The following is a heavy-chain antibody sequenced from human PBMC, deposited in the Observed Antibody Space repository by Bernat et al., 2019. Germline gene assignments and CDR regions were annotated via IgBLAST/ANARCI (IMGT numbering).Heavy chain of an antibody. V-gene: IGHV3-15*07. CDR2: IKSKTDGGTT. CDR3: AKDLFGELLAATYGMDV. Sequence: EVQLVESGGGLVKPGGSLRLSCAASGFTFSNAWMNWVRQAPGKGLEWVGRIKSKTDGGTTDYAAPVKGRFTISRDNSENTLYLQMNSLRAEDTAVYYCAKDLFGELLAATYGMDVWGRGTTVTVSS. J-gene: IGHJ6*02. CDR1: GFTFSNAW. D-gene: IGHD3-10*02.